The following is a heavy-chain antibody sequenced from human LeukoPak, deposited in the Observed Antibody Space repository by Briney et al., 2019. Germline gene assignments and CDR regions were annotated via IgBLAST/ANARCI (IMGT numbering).Heavy chain of an antibody. V-gene: IGHV3-23*01. Sequence: GGSLRLSCAASGFTFSNYAISWVRQAPGKGLEWVSVISGSGGSTYYADSVKGRFTISRDNSKNTLYLQMNSLRAEDTAVYYCAKIEPPGIAAAGPYDYWGQGTLVTVSS. CDR3: AKIEPPGIAAAGPYDY. CDR1: GFTFSNYA. J-gene: IGHJ4*02. CDR2: ISGSGGST. D-gene: IGHD6-13*01.